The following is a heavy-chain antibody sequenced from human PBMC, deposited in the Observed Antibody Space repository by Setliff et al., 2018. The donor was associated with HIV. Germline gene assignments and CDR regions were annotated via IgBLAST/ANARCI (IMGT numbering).Heavy chain of an antibody. V-gene: IGHV4-39*01. CDR3: ARGSSYYYDSSGYLKQYWYFDI. CDR2: IYYSGSA. J-gene: IGHJ2*01. Sequence: SETLSLTCTVSGGSISSNIYFWGWIRQPPGKGLEWIGSIYYSGSAYYNSSLRSRLTISVDTSKNQFSLKLKSVTAADTAVYYCARGSSYYYDSSGYLKQYWYFDIWGRGTLVTVSS. D-gene: IGHD3-22*01. CDR1: GGSISSNIYF.